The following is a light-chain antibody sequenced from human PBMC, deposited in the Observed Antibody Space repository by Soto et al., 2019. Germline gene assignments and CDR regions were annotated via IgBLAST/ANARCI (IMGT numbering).Light chain of an antibody. CDR2: DAS. J-gene: IGKJ4*01. CDR3: QQRSNWPT. CDR1: QSVSSY. Sequence: EIVLTQSPATLSLSPGERATLSCRASQSVSSYLAWYKQKPGQAPRLLIYDASNRATGIPARFSGSESGTDFTLTISSVESEDFAVYYCQQRSNWPTFGGGTKVEIK. V-gene: IGKV3-11*01.